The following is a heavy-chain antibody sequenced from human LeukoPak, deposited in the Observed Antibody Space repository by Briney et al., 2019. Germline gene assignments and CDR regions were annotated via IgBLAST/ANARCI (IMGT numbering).Heavy chain of an antibody. J-gene: IGHJ4*02. V-gene: IGHV3-21*01. D-gene: IGHD5-18*01. Sequence: GGSLRLSCAASGFTFSSYSMNWVRQAPGKGLEWVSSISSSSSYIYYADSVKGRFTTSRDNAKNSLYLQMNSLRAEDTAVYYCARGGRGYSYPFDYWGQGTLVTVSS. CDR2: ISSSSSYI. CDR1: GFTFSSYS. CDR3: ARGGRGYSYPFDY.